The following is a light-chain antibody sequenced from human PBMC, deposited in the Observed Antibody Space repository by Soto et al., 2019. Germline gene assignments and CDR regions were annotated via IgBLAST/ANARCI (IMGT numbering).Light chain of an antibody. Sequence: QTALTQTASVSGSPGQSNTIPCTGTSSDVGGYNYVSWYQHHPGKAPKLMIYDVSYRPAGVSSRFSGSKSGNTASRTSSGLQAEDEADYHCISYTSSSAYVFGAGTKVTVL. J-gene: IGLJ1*01. CDR3: ISYTSSSAYV. CDR1: SSDVGGYNY. CDR2: DVS. V-gene: IGLV2-14*01.